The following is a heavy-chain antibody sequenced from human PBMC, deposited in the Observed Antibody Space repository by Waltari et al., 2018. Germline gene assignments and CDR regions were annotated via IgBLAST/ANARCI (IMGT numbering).Heavy chain of an antibody. CDR2: IDHSGVT. D-gene: IGHD4-17*01. CDR3: ALSRYGLASPKFDP. V-gene: IGHV4-34*02. CDR1: GGSFSGYS. Sequence: QVQVQQWGAGLVKPSETLSLPCAVYGGSFSGYSWSCLRQHPGKALEWIGEIDHSGVTNYNPSLTSRATISVDTSRNQLSLKLTSVTAADTAIYYCALSRYGLASPKFDPWGQGTLVTVSS. J-gene: IGHJ5*02.